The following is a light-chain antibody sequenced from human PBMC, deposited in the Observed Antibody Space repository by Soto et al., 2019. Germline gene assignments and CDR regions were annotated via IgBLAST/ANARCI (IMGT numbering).Light chain of an antibody. CDR2: GAS. V-gene: IGKV3-15*01. Sequence: IGMTQSPGTRAVSAAGRDTGSCRASQSVGRSLAWYQQKHGQAPRLLIYGASTRATGIPARFSGSGSGTESNLTISSLQSDDYAVHSCHQDNNWPPWTFGQGTKVDIK. CDR1: QSVGRS. CDR3: HQDNNWPPWT. J-gene: IGKJ1*01.